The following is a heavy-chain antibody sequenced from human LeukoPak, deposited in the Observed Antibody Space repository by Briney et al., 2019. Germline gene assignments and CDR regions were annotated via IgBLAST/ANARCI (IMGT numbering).Heavy chain of an antibody. Sequence: PSETLSLTCAIYSESFSGYFWSWIRQPPGKGLEWIGEINYSGSTNYNPSLKSRVTISVDTSKNQFSLKLSSVTAADTAVYYCARHEIRWELLYNWFDPWGQGTLVTVSS. CDR3: ARHEIRWELLYNWFDP. J-gene: IGHJ5*02. CDR1: SESFSGYF. V-gene: IGHV4-34*01. CDR2: INYSGST. D-gene: IGHD1-26*01.